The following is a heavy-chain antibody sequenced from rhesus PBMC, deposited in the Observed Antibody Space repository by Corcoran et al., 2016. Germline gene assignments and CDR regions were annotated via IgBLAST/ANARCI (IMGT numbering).Heavy chain of an antibody. V-gene: IGHV4S10*01. CDR3: ARNSYGAAGH. D-gene: IGHD6S26*01. Sequence: QVQLQESGPGVVKPSETLSLTCAVSGGSISDSYRWSWIRQPPGKGLEWIGYIYGSSTSTNYNPSLKIRVTMSKDTSKNQFSLKLSSVTAADTAVYYCARNSYGAAGHWGQGVLVTVSS. CDR1: GGSISDSYR. J-gene: IGHJ4*01. CDR2: IYGSSTST.